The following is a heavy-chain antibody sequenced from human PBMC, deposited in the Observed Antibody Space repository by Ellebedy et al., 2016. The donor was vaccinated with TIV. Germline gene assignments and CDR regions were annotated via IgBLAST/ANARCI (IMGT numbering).Heavy chain of an antibody. J-gene: IGHJ4*02. CDR3: ARGRRGARGDY. V-gene: IGHV1-8*01. CDR1: GYTFTNYD. Sequence: AASVKVSCKASGYTFTNYDITWVRQATGQGLEWMGWMNPDSGNAGYAQKFQGRVTMTRNTPISTAYMDLSSLRSEDTAVYYCARGRRGARGDYWGQGTLVIVSS. CDR2: MNPDSGNA. D-gene: IGHD1-26*01.